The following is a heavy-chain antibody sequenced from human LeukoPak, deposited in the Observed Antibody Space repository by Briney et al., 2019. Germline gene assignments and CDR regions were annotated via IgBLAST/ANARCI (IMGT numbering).Heavy chain of an antibody. J-gene: IGHJ5*02. CDR2: IIPIFGTA. CDR3: ARDLTHRVVTAISDGWFDP. D-gene: IGHD2-21*02. V-gene: IGHV1-69*13. CDR1: GGTFSSYA. Sequence: GASVKVSCKASGGTFSSYAISWVRQAPGQGLEWMGGIIPIFGTANYAQKFQGRVTITADESTSTAYMELSSLRSEDTAVYYCARDLTHRVVTAISDGWFDPWGQGTLVTVSS.